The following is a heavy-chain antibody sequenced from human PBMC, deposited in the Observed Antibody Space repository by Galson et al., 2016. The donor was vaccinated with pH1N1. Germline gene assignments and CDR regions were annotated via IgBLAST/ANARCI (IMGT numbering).Heavy chain of an antibody. CDR1: GDSVSSHTSA. CDR3: ARWDHSASYIDV. D-gene: IGHD3-10*01. Sequence: CAISGDSVSSHTSAWTWLRQSPSRGLEWLGRTYYRARWYNNYGVSVAGRISITPDIAKNQFSLQLKSVNPEDTAVYFCARWDHSASYIDVWGQGTLVTVSS. J-gene: IGHJ4*02. V-gene: IGHV6-1*01. CDR2: TYYRARWYN.